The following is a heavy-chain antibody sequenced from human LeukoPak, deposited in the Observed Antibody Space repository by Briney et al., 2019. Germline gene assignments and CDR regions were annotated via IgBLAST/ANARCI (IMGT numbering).Heavy chain of an antibody. V-gene: IGHV4-4*07. CDR2: IYTSGST. J-gene: IGHJ4*02. CDR3: ARRRQGIAAAGIRYYFDY. D-gene: IGHD6-13*01. CDR1: GGSISSYY. Sequence: PSETLSLTCTVSGGSISSYYWSWIRQPAGKGLEWIGRIYTSGSTNYNPSLKSRVTMSVDTSKNQFSLKLSSVTAADTAVYYCARRRQGIAAAGIRYYFDYWGQGTLVTVSS.